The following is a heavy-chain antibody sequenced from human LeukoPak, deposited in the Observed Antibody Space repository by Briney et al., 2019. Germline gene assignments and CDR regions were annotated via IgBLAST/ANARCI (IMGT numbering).Heavy chain of an antibody. D-gene: IGHD2/OR15-2a*01. CDR1: GFIFSGSS. V-gene: IGHV3-30*02. Sequence: GGSLRLSCAASGFIFSGSSMHWVRQAPGKGLEWVSFIRFDATNKYYAASAKGRFTISRDNSNNTLFLQFNDLRTEDTATYFCAKEQYPGYFDSWGQGTLVTVSP. J-gene: IGHJ4*02. CDR2: IRFDATNK. CDR3: AKEQYPGYFDS.